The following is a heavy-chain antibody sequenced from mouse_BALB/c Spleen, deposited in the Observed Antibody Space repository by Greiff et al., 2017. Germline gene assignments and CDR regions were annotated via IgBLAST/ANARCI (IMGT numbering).Heavy chain of an antibody. V-gene: IGHV2-9*02. CDR3: ARDNYYYGYFDY. J-gene: IGHJ2*01. D-gene: IGHD1-1*01. Sequence: VKLMESGPGLVAPSQSLSITCTVSGFSLTSYGVHWVRQPPGKGLEWLGVIWAGGSTNYNSALMSRLSISKDNSKSQVFLKMNSLQTDDTAMYYCARDNYYYGYFDYWGQGTTLTVSS. CDR2: IWAGGST. CDR1: GFSLTSYG.